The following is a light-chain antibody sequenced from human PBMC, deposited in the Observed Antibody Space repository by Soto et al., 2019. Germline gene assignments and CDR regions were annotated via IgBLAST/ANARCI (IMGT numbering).Light chain of an antibody. CDR3: SSYKTSSTVVV. Sequence: QSVLTQPASVSGSPGQSITISCTGTSSDVGGYNYVSWYQQYPGKAPKLMIFGVSDRPSGVPNRFSGSKSGNTASLTISGLQAEDEADYYCSSYKTSSTVVVFGGGTKVTVL. CDR1: SSDVGGYNY. J-gene: IGLJ2*01. V-gene: IGLV2-14*01. CDR2: GVS.